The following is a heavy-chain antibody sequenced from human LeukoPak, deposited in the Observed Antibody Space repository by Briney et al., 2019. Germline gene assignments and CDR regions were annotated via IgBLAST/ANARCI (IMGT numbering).Heavy chain of an antibody. CDR1: GDSVSSNSAA. D-gene: IGHD1-14*01. J-gene: IGHJ4*02. V-gene: IGHV6-1*01. CDR2: TYYRSKWYN. CDR3: ARETGYFSY. Sequence: SQSLSLTCAISGDSVSSNSAAWHWFRQSPSRGLEWLGRTYYRSKWYNDYAVSVRSRITINPDTSKNQFSLQLNSVTPEDTAVYYCARETGYFSYWGQGTLVTVSS.